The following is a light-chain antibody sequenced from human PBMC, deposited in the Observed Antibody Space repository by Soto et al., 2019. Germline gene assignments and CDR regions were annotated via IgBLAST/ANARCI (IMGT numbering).Light chain of an antibody. Sequence: PGERATFSCRTSQSVSATYLAWYQQKPGQAPRLLIYDASSRATGIPDRFSGSGSRTDFTLTISRLEPEDSAVYYCQQYANSPRTFGQGTKVEI. CDR1: QSVSATY. CDR3: QQYANSPRT. V-gene: IGKV3-20*01. CDR2: DAS. J-gene: IGKJ1*01.